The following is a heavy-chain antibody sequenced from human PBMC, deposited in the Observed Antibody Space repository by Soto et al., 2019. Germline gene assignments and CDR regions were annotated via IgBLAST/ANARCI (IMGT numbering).Heavy chain of an antibody. Sequence: QVQLVESGGGVVQPGRSLRLSCAASGFTFSSYGMHWVRQAPGKGLEWVAGIWYDGSNKYYADSVKGRFTISRDNSKTTVYLLMNSLRAEDTAVYYFATDFDFWRGSYNYYYCGMGVWGQGTTVTVSS. J-gene: IGHJ6*02. V-gene: IGHV3-33*01. CDR3: ATDFDFWRGSYNYYYCGMGV. D-gene: IGHD3-3*01. CDR1: GFTFSSYG. CDR2: IWYDGSNK.